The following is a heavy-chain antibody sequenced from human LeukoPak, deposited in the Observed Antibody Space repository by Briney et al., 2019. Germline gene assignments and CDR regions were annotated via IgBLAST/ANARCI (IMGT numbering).Heavy chain of an antibody. CDR3: ARDTSWYTGYDGGLDY. J-gene: IGHJ4*02. CDR1: GGSISSGGYS. Sequence: SETLSLTCAVSGGSISSGGYSWSWIRQPPGKGLEWIGYIYHSGSTYYNPSLKSRVTISVDTSKNQFSLKLSSVTAADTAFYYCARDTSWYTGYDGGLDYWGQGAQVAVSS. V-gene: IGHV4-30-2*01. D-gene: IGHD5-12*01. CDR2: IYHSGST.